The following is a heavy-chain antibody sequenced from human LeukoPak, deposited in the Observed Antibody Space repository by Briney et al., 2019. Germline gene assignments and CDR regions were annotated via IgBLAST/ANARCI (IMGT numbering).Heavy chain of an antibody. D-gene: IGHD6-19*01. CDR1: GFTFSSYA. J-gene: IGHJ6*02. CDR2: ISSSSSYI. V-gene: IGHV3-21*01. Sequence: GSLRLSCAASGFTFSSYAMSWVRQAPGKGLEWVSSISSSSSYIYYADSVKGRFTISRDNAKNSLYLQMNSLRAEDTAVYYCARGGKTVAVAGTGRYGMDVWGQGTTVTVSS. CDR3: ARGGKTVAVAGTGRYGMDV.